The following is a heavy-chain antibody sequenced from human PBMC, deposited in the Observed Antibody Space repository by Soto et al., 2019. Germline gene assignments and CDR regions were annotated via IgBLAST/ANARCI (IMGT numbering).Heavy chain of an antibody. CDR2: ISGYNGNT. CDR1: GYTFSNYG. D-gene: IGHD6-6*01. J-gene: IGHJ5*02. Sequence: QVQLVQSGAEVKKPGASVKVSCKASGYTFSNYGISWVRQAPGQGLEWMGWISGYNGNTNYAQNLQGRVTMTTDPSTRTAYMDVRSLRSDDTAVYYCARKSSSSSWFDPWGQGTLVTVSS. V-gene: IGHV1-18*01. CDR3: ARKSSSSSWFDP.